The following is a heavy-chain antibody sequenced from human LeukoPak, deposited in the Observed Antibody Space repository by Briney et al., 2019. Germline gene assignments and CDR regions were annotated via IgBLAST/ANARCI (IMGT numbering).Heavy chain of an antibody. CDR3: ARQDYYFDY. V-gene: IGHV4-34*01. J-gene: IGHJ4*02. CDR1: GGSFSGYY. D-gene: IGHD2-15*01. CDR2: INHSGST. Sequence: SETLSLTCAVYGGSFSGYYWSWIRQPPGKGLEWIGEINHSGSTNYNPSLKSRVTISVDTSKNQFSLKLSSVTAADTAVYYCARQDYYFDYWGQGTLVTVSS.